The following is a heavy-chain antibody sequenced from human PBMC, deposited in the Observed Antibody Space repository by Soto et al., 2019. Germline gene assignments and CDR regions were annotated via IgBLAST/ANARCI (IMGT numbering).Heavy chain of an antibody. CDR3: ARDKVATIPRPPHYYYGMDV. CDR1: GFTFSSYG. J-gene: IGHJ6*02. D-gene: IGHD5-12*01. CDR2: IWYDGSNK. Sequence: QVQLVESGGGVVQPGRSLRLSCAASGFTFSSYGMHWVRQAPGKGLEWVAGIWYDGSNKYYADSVKGRFTISRDNSKNTLYLQMNSLRAEDTAVYYCARDKVATIPRPPHYYYGMDVWGQGPTVTVSS. V-gene: IGHV3-33*01.